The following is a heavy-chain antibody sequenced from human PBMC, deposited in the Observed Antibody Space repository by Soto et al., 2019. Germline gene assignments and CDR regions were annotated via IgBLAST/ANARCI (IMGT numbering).Heavy chain of an antibody. V-gene: IGHV4-34*01. CDR2: INHSGST. CDR1: GVSFSGYY. CDR3: ARIGSWWLRGYYYYGMDV. J-gene: IGHJ6*02. D-gene: IGHD5-12*01. Sequence: SETLSLTCAFYGVSFSGYYSTWIRQPPGKGLEWIGEINHSGSTNYNPSLKSRVTISVDTSKNQLSLKLSSVTAADTAVYYCARIGSWWLRGYYYYGMDVWGQGTTVTVSS.